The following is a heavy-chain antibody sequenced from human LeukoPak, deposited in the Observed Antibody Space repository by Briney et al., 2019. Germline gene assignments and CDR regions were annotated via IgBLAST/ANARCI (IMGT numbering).Heavy chain of an antibody. V-gene: IGHV1-69*05. CDR3: ARDDYGDYIFDY. CDR2: IIPIFGTA. Sequence: ASVKVSCKASGGTFSSYAISSVRQAPGQGLEWMGRIIPIFGTANYAQKFQGRVTITTDESTSTAYMELSSLRSEDTAVYYCARDDYGDYIFDYWGQGTLVTVSS. CDR1: GGTFSSYA. D-gene: IGHD4-17*01. J-gene: IGHJ4*02.